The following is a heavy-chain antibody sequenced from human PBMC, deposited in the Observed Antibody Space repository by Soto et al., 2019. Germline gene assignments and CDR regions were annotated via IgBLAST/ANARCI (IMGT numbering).Heavy chain of an antibody. CDR3: ARRGSWGYEDWFDP. CDR1: GGSISSSSYY. V-gene: IGHV4-39*01. D-gene: IGHD6-13*01. Sequence: LQLQESGPGLVRPSETLSLTCTVSGGSISSSSYYWGWIHQPPGKGLEWIGSIYYSGSTYYNPSLKSRVTISVDTSKNQFSLKLSSVTAADTAVYYCARRGSWGYEDWFDPWGQGTLVTVSS. J-gene: IGHJ5*02. CDR2: IYYSGST.